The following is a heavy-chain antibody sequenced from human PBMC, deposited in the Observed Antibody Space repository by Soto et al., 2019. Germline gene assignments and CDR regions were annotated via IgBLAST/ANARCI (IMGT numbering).Heavy chain of an antibody. D-gene: IGHD3-3*01. J-gene: IGHJ4*02. V-gene: IGHV3-30-3*01. CDR1: GFTFSSYA. CDR2: ISYDGSNK. CDR3: AREMSGVSDY. Sequence: GGSLRLSCAASGFTFSSYAMHWVRQAPGKGLEWVAVISYDGSNKYYADSVKGRFTISRDNSKNTLYLQMNSLRAEDTTVYYCAREMSGVSDYWGQGTLVTVSS.